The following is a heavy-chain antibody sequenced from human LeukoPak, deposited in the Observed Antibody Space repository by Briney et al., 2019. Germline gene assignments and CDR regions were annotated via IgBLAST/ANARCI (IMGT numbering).Heavy chain of an antibody. V-gene: IGHV3-23*01. CDR3: AKNDGNLPYYYYYMDV. Sequence: GGSLRLSCTASGFTFSSYAMSWVRQAPGKGLEWVSAISGSGGSTYYADSVKGRFKISRDNSKNTLYLQVNSLRADDTAVYYCAKNDGNLPYYYYYMDVWGKGTTVTVSS. CDR2: ISGSGGST. D-gene: IGHD1-1*01. CDR1: GFTFSSYA. J-gene: IGHJ6*03.